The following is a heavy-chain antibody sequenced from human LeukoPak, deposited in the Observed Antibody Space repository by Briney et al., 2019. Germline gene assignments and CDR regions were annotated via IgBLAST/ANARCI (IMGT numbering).Heavy chain of an antibody. CDR2: TYHSGIT. CDR1: GGSISSYY. D-gene: IGHD6-6*01. CDR3: ASYSWSSNPNWFDP. Sequence: SETLSLTCTVSGGSISSYYWSWIRQPPGKGLEWIGYTYHSGITFYNPSLKSRVTISVDRSKNQFSLRLSSVTAADTAVYYCASYSWSSNPNWFDPWGQGTLVTVSS. V-gene: IGHV4-59*12. J-gene: IGHJ5*02.